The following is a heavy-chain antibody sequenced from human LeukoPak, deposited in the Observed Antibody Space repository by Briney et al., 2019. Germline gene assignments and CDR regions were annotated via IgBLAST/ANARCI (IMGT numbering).Heavy chain of an antibody. CDR1: GFSFRTYA. CDR3: AKDERGIALAERGSLFDY. CDR2: ISGSGGTR. D-gene: IGHD6-19*01. Sequence: PGGSLRLSCAASGFSFRTYAMSWVRQAPGKGLEWVSIISGSGGTRYYADSVKGRFTISRDNSKNTLYLQMNSLRVEDTAIYYCAKDERGIALAERGSLFDYWGQGTLVTVSS. J-gene: IGHJ4*02. V-gene: IGHV3-23*01.